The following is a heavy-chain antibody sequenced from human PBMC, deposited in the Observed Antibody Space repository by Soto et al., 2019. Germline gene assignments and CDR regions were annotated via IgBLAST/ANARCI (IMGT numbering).Heavy chain of an antibody. Sequence: QVQLQESGPGLVKPSETLSLTCTVSGGSISRYYWTWIRPPPGKGLAWIGYIYYSGSTNYNPSLTSRVTISLDTSKKQFSLKLSSVTAADTAVYYCARGVNCSGGNCYNYYFDYWGQGTLVTVSS. CDR2: IYYSGST. CDR3: ARGVNCSGGNCYNYYFDY. D-gene: IGHD2-15*01. J-gene: IGHJ4*02. CDR1: GGSISRYY. V-gene: IGHV4-59*01.